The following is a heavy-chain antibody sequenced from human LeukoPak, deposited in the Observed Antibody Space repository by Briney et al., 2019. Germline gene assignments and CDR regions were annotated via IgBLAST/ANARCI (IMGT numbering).Heavy chain of an antibody. Sequence: PGGSLRLSCAASGFSFSSYEMNWVRQAPGKGLEWVSYISPSGSTTYYTDSVKGRFTISRDNAKNSLYLQMNSLRAEDTAVYYCAKVTYGSGTYGAFDSWGQGTLVTVSS. V-gene: IGHV3-48*03. CDR1: GFSFSSYE. J-gene: IGHJ4*02. CDR2: ISPSGSTT. D-gene: IGHD3-10*01. CDR3: AKVTYGSGTYGAFDS.